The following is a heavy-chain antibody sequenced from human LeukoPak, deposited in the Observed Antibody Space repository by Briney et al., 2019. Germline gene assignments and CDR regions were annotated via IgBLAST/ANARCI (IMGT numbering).Heavy chain of an antibody. D-gene: IGHD2-2*01. CDR1: GYTFTAYY. Sequence: EASVKVSCKASGYTFTAYYMHWVRQAPGQGLERMGWINPNSGDTSYAQNFQGRLTMTRDTSISTSYMELSRLRSDDTAVYYCATLQYQLPPWNYRGQGTLVTVSS. V-gene: IGHV1-2*02. CDR3: ATLQYQLPPWNY. J-gene: IGHJ4*02. CDR2: INPNSGDT.